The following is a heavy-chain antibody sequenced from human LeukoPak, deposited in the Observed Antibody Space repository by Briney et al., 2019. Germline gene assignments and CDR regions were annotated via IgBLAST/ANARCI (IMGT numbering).Heavy chain of an antibody. V-gene: IGHV3-74*01. CDR2: ISTDGYTT. CDR3: VVGGSAGY. J-gene: IGHJ4*02. D-gene: IGHD2-15*01. Sequence: GGSLRLSCAASGLAFSAYKTHWVRQAPRKGLVWVSRISTDGYTTDYADFVQGRFTASRDNTKNTWSLEMNSLRAEYTAVYYCVVGGSAGYWGQGTLVTVSS. CDR1: GLAFSAYK.